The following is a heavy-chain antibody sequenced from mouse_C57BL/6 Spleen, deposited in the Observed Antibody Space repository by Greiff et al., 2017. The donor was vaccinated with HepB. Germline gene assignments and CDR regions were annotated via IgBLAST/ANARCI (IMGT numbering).Heavy chain of an antibody. V-gene: IGHV2-2*01. CDR1: GFSLTSYG. Sequence: VQLQQSGPGLVQPSQSLSITCTVSGFSLTSYGVHWVRQSPGKGLEWLGVIWSGGSTDYNAAFISRLSISKDNSKSQVFFKMNSLQADDTAIYYCARGGIYYGNYGFAYWGQGTLVTVSA. CDR3: ARGGIYYGNYGFAY. CDR2: IWSGGST. J-gene: IGHJ3*01. D-gene: IGHD2-1*01.